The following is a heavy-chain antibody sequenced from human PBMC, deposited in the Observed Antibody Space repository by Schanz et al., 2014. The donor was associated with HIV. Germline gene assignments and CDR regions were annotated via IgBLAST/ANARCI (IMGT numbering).Heavy chain of an antibody. Sequence: EVQLLESGGGLVQPGGSLRLSCAASGFTFSNYAMIWVRQAPGKGLEWVSGISGGGGNTYFTDSVRGRVTISRDNPKNTLYLQMNSLRAEDSAVYFCARVHSASSRFRYLFGMDVWSQGTLVTVSS. CDR3: ARVHSASSRFRYLFGMDV. D-gene: IGHD1-26*01. CDR2: ISGGGGNT. V-gene: IGHV3-23*01. J-gene: IGHJ4*02. CDR1: GFTFSNYA.